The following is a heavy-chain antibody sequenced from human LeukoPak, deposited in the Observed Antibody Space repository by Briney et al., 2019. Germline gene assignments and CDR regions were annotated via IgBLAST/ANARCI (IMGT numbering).Heavy chain of an antibody. V-gene: IGHV3-15*01. Sequence: PGGSLRLSCAASGFTFSNAWMSWVRQAPGKGLEWVGRIKSKTDGGTTDYAAPVKGRFTISRDDSKNTLYLQMNSLKTEDTAVYYCTTVAGEIFGDRPFDYWGQGTQVTVSS. CDR3: TTVAGEIFGDRPFDY. CDR1: GFTFSNAW. D-gene: IGHD3-10*01. CDR2: IKSKTDGGTT. J-gene: IGHJ4*02.